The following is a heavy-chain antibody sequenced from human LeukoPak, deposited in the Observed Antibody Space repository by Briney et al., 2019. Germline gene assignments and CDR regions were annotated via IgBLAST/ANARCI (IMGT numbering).Heavy chain of an antibody. CDR1: GGSFSGYY. D-gene: IGHD3-9*01. Sequence: PSETLSLTCAVYGGSFSGYYWSWIRQPPGKGLEWIGEINHSGSTNYNPSLKSRVTISVDTSKNQFSLKLSSETAADTAVYYCARAGYFDACDYWGQGTLVTVSS. CDR2: INHSGST. V-gene: IGHV4-34*01. CDR3: ARAGYFDACDY. J-gene: IGHJ4*02.